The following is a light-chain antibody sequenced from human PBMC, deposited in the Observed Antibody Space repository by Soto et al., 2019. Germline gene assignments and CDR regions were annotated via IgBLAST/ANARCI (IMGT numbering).Light chain of an antibody. CDR3: CSFTSSSTFV. V-gene: IGLV2-23*03. CDR1: SSDVGSYKF. CDR2: EGT. J-gene: IGLJ1*01. Sequence: QSVLTQPAAVSGSPGQSITISCSGTSSDVGSYKFVSWYQQDPGKAPKVIIYEGTKRPSGVSNRFSGSKSGNTASLTISGLQAEDEADYYCCSFTSSSTFVFGTGTKVTVL.